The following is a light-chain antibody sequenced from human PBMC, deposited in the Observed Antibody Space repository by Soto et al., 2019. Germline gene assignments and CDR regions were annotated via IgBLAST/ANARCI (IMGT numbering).Light chain of an antibody. J-gene: IGKJ1*01. CDR2: GAS. CDR3: QQYGDSPQT. V-gene: IGKV3-20*01. CDR1: QSVGSS. Sequence: EIVLTQSPATLSSSPGQIANLFCXASQSVGSSLSWYQQKPGQAPRLLFYGASNRATAIPDRFSGSGFGTDFTLTITRLEPEDFAVYYCQQYGDSPQTFGPGTKVDIK.